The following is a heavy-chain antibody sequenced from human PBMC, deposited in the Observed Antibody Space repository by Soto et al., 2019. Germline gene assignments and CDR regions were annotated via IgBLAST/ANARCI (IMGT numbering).Heavy chain of an antibody. D-gene: IGHD2-8*01. J-gene: IGHJ4*02. CDR1: GFTFSDYW. Sequence: EVQLVESGGALVQPGGSLRLSCAASGFTFSDYWMHWVRQAPGKGLVWVSRIKGDESSTNYADSVKGRFSISRDNAKNTVYLQMNGLRGDDTAVYYCARGMKKMYGKDYWGQGTLVTVSS. V-gene: IGHV3-74*01. CDR2: IKGDESST. CDR3: ARGMKKMYGKDY.